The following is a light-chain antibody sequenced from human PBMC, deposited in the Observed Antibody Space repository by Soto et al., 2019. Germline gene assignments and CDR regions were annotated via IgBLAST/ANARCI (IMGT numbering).Light chain of an antibody. V-gene: IGKV3-15*01. J-gene: IGKJ1*01. CDR2: GAS. CDR3: QHYNNWPRT. CDR1: QSVSSN. Sequence: EIVMTQSTATLSVSPGERATLSCRASQSVSSNLAWYQQKPGQAPRLLIYGASTMATGIPARFSGSGSGTEFTLTISSLQSEDFAVYYCQHYNNWPRTFGQGTKVEIK.